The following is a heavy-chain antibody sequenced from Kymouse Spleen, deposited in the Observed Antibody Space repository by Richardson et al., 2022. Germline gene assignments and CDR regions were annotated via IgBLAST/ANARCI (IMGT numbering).Heavy chain of an antibody. J-gene: IGHJ2*01. CDR1: GFTFSSYG. D-gene: IGHD6-13*01. CDR2: ISYDGSNK. CDR3: AKDQDSSSWYETGTSIS. V-gene: IGHV3-30*18. Sequence: QVQLVESGGGVVQPGRSLRLSCAASGFTFSSYGMHWVRQAPGKGLEWVAVISYDGSNKYYADSVKGRFTISRDNSKNTLYLQMNSLRAEDTAVYYCAKDQDSSSWYETGTSISGAVAPWSLSPQ.